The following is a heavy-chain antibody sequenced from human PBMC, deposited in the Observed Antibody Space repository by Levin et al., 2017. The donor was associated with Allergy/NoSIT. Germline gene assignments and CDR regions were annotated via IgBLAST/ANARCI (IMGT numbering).Heavy chain of an antibody. V-gene: IGHV3-72*01. CDR3: DRLTTGYYLQWYYFDY. CDR2: IKNKANSYTT. CDR1: GFTFSDHY. Sequence: GESLKISCAASGFTFSDHYMDWVRQAPGKGLEWVGRIKNKANSYTTLYAASMEGRFFISRDDSRNSLFLQMNTLRTEDTAVYYCDRLTTGYYLQWYYFDYWGQGALVTVSS. J-gene: IGHJ4*02. D-gene: IGHD3-9*01.